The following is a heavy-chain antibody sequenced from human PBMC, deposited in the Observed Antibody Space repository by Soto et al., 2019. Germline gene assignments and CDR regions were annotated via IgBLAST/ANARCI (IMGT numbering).Heavy chain of an antibody. CDR3: ARGRVWVAAQLNAGYYYGMDV. J-gene: IGHJ6*02. D-gene: IGHD6-25*01. Sequence: ASVKVSCKASGYTFTSYGISWVLQSPLQWLDWMGWISAYNGNTNYAQKLQGRVTMTTDTSTSTAYMELRSLRSDDTAVYYCARGRVWVAAQLNAGYYYGMDVWGQGTTVTVSS. CDR1: GYTFTSYG. V-gene: IGHV1-18*04. CDR2: ISAYNGNT.